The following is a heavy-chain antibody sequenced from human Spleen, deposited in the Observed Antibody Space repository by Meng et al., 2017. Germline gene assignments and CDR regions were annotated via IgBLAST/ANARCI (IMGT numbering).Heavy chain of an antibody. J-gene: IGHJ4*02. Sequence: GESLKISCAASGFVFDDFGMTWVRQAPGKGLEWVSGINWNGGRAGYADSVMGRFTISRDNAKKSLYLQMNSLRAGDTALYYCARSLYYFDYWGRGTLVTVSS. CDR3: ARSLYYFDY. CDR1: GFVFDDFG. V-gene: IGHV3-20*04. CDR2: INWNGGRA.